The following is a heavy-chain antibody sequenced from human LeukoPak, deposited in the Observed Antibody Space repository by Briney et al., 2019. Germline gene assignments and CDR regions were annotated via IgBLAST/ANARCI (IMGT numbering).Heavy chain of an antibody. D-gene: IGHD3-22*01. CDR2: FYSSGGT. CDR1: GGSISNYY. J-gene: IGHJ3*02. CDR3: ARQAYDTGYDAFDI. Sequence: SGTLSLTCIVSGGSISNYYWSWIRQPAGKGLEWIGRFYSSGGTNYNPSLKSRVTMSVDTSKNQFSLKLSSVTAADTAVYYCARQAYDTGYDAFDIWGQGTIVTVSS. V-gene: IGHV4-4*07.